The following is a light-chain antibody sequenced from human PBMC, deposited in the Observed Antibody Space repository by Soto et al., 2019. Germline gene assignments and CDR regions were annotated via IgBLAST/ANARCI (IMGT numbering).Light chain of an antibody. CDR3: QQYGSSLTVV. CDR2: GAS. Sequence: EIVLTQSPGTLYLSPGERATLSCRASQSVSSSYLAWYQQKPGQAPRLLIYGASSRATGIPDRFSGIGSGTDFTLTISRLEPEDFAVYYCQQYGSSLTVVFCQGTRLEIK. CDR1: QSVSSSY. V-gene: IGKV3-20*01. J-gene: IGKJ5*01.